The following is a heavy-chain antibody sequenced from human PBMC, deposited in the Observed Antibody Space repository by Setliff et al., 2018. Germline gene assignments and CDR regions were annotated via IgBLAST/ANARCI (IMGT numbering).Heavy chain of an antibody. Sequence: SETLSLTCTVSGDSITSGSVYWSWIRQPAGKGLEWIGRIFPTGATNYNPDLKSRVTMSVDTSKKRFSLMLRSVTAADTAIYYCAKEYVVISFVRNSHQHYGMDVWGPGTTVTVSS. J-gene: IGHJ6*02. V-gene: IGHV4-61*02. CDR2: IFPTGAT. CDR3: AKEYVVISFVRNSHQHYGMDV. CDR1: GDSITSGSVY. D-gene: IGHD2-21*01.